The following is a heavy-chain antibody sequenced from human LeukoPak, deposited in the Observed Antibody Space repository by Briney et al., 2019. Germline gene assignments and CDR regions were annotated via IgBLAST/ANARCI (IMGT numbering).Heavy chain of an antibody. Sequence: GGTLRLSCAASGFTFTNHYMDWVRQAPGMGLEWIARITNKPSTYTTPSATTVKGRFIFSRDDSKNSLHLQMNSLKTEDTAVYYCARDTATALDYWGQGTLVTVSS. CDR2: ITNKPSTYTT. D-gene: IGHD5-18*01. CDR1: GFTFTNHY. CDR3: ARDTATALDY. J-gene: IGHJ4*02. V-gene: IGHV3-72*01.